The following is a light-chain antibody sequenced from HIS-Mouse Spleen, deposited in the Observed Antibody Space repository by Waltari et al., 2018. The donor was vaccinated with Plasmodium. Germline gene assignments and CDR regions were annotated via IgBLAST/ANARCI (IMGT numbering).Light chain of an antibody. Sequence: QSALPQPAAVSGSPGQSITISCTGTSSDVGGYNYVSWYQQHPGKAPKLMIYYVSNRPSGVSNRFSGSKPGNTASLTISGLQAEDEADYYCSSYTSSSTAFGTGTKVTVL. V-gene: IGLV2-14*03. CDR2: YVS. J-gene: IGLJ1*01. CDR3: SSYTSSSTA. CDR1: SSDVGGYNY.